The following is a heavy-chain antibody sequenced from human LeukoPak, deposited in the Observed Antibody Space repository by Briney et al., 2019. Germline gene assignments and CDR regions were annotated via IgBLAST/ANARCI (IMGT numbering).Heavy chain of an antibody. V-gene: IGHV3-23*01. CDR3: ARELVVPAAISYVYYYYGMDV. Sequence: GGSLRLSCAASGFTFSSYAMSWVRQAPGKGLEWVSAISGSGGSTYYADSVKGRFTISRDNSKNTLYLQMNSLRAEDTAVYYCARELVVPAAISYVYYYYGMDVWGQGTTVTVSS. J-gene: IGHJ6*02. D-gene: IGHD2-2*01. CDR1: GFTFSSYA. CDR2: ISGSGGST.